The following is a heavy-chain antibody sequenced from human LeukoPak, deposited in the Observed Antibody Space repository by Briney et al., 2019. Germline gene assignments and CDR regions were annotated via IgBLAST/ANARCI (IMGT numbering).Heavy chain of an antibody. CDR2: IHPIGGST. CDR1: GYIFTSHY. J-gene: IGHJ4*02. Sequence: ASVKVSCKASGYIFTSHYIQWARQVPGQGLEWMGLIHPIGGSTTYAQRFQGRVTMTRDTATSTVYMELRSLRSKDTATYYCARCDFNSGSYYFDYWGQGSMVTVSS. V-gene: IGHV1-46*01. CDR3: ARCDFNSGSYYFDY. D-gene: IGHD3-10*01.